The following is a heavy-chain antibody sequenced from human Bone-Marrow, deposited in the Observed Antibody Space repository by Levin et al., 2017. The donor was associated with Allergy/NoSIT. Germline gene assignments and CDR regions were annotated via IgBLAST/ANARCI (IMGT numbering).Heavy chain of an antibody. J-gene: IGHJ6*02. CDR2: IRSKAYGGTT. CDR3: TRDRGYYDFWSGYQKYYYGMDV. D-gene: IGHD3-3*01. Sequence: GGSLRLSCTASGFTFGDYAMSWVRQAPGKGLEWVGFIRSKAYGGTTEYAASVKGRFTISRDDSKSIAYLQMNSLKTEDTAVYYCTRDRGYYDFWSGYQKYYYGMDVWGQGTTVTVSS. V-gene: IGHV3-49*04. CDR1: GFTFGDYA.